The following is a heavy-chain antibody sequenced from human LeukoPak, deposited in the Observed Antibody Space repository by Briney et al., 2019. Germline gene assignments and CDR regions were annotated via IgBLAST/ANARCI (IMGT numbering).Heavy chain of an antibody. Sequence: GESLKISCKGSGYSFTSYWIGWVRQMPGKGLEWMGIIYPGDSDTRYSPSFQGQVTISADKSVSTTYLQWSSLRASDTAMYYCARPSSLYGGTSEDYWGQGTLVTVSS. CDR1: GYSFTSYW. J-gene: IGHJ4*02. CDR2: IYPGDSDT. V-gene: IGHV5-51*01. D-gene: IGHD4-23*01. CDR3: ARPSSLYGGTSEDY.